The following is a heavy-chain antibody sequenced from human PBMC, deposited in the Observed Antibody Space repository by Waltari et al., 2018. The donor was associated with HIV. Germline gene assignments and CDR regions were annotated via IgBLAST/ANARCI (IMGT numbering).Heavy chain of an antibody. Sequence: EVQLVESGGGLVKPGGSLRLSCSASGFTCSSYSMDWVRQAPGQGLEWVSSISSSSSYIYYADSVKGRFTISRDNAKNSLYLQMNSLRAEDTAVYYCATLVSSGWYYFDYWGQGTLVTVSS. CDR1: GFTCSSYS. D-gene: IGHD6-19*01. V-gene: IGHV3-21*01. J-gene: IGHJ4*02. CDR2: ISSSSSYI. CDR3: ATLVSSGWYYFDY.